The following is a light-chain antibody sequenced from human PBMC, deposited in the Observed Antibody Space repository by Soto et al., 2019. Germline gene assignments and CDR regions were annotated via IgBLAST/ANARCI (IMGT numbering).Light chain of an antibody. V-gene: IGKV1-39*01. Sequence: DIQMTQSPSSLSASVGDRVTITCRASQTIGNYLNWYQQKPGKAPKLLIHTASSLQSGVPSKFGGSGSGTDFTLTISSLQPEDYATYYCQQSVSTPRTFGPGTKVDIK. J-gene: IGKJ3*01. CDR3: QQSVSTPRT. CDR1: QTIGNY. CDR2: TAS.